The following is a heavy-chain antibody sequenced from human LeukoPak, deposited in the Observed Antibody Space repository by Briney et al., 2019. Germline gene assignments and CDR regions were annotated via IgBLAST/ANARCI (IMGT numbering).Heavy chain of an antibody. CDR3: AREGSSSSGYYFDY. D-gene: IGHD6-6*01. V-gene: IGHV3-48*01. CDR1: GFTFSSYS. J-gene: IGHJ4*02. Sequence: GGSLRLSCAASGFTFSSYSMNWVRQAPGKGLEWLSYISSSSSTIDYADSVKGRFTISRDNSKNTLYLQMNSLRAEDTAVYYCAREGSSSSGYYFDYWGQGTLVTVSS. CDR2: ISSSSSTI.